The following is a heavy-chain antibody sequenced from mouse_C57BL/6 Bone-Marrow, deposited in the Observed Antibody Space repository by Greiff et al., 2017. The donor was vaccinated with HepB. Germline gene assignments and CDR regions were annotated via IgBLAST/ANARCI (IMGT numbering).Heavy chain of an antibody. D-gene: IGHD2-3*01. CDR2: IYPGDGDT. CDR3: ARSFYDGYYY. J-gene: IGHJ2*01. Sequence: VKLMESGPELVKPGASVKISCKASGYAFSSSWMNWVKQRPGKGLEWIGRIYPGDGDTNYNGKFKGKATLTADKSSSTAYMQLSSLTSEDSAVYFCARSFYDGYYYWGQGTTLTVSS. CDR1: GYAFSSSW. V-gene: IGHV1-82*01.